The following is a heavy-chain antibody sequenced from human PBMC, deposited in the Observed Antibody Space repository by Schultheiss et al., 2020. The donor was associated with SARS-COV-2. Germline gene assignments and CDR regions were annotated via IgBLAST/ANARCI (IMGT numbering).Heavy chain of an antibody. CDR2: IYSDGST. CDR1: GFTVSSNY. V-gene: IGHV3-53*01. D-gene: IGHD3-22*01. J-gene: IGHJ6*02. Sequence: GESLKISCAASGFTVSSNYMSWVRQAPGKGLELVSIIYSDGSTYYAGSVKGRFTISRDNSKNTVYLQMSSLRVEDTAVYYCARDFDSSGYYYYYYGMDVWGQGTTVTVSS. CDR3: ARDFDSSGYYYYYYGMDV.